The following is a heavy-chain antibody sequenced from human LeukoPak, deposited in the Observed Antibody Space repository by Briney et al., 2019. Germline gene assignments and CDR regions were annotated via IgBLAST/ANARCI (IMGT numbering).Heavy chain of an antibody. Sequence: GASVKVSCKASGGTFSSYAISWVRQAPGQGLEWMGRIIPIFGIANYVQKFQGRVTITADKSTSTAYMELSSLRSEDTAVYYCARDPYYYGSGSPLNDWYFDLWGRGTLVTVSS. CDR1: GGTFSSYA. D-gene: IGHD3-10*01. CDR2: IIPIFGIA. V-gene: IGHV1-69*04. CDR3: ARDPYYYGSGSPLNDWYFDL. J-gene: IGHJ2*01.